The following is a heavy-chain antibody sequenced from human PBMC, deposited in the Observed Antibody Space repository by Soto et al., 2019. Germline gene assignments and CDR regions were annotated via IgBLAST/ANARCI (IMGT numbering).Heavy chain of an antibody. J-gene: IGHJ4*02. CDR3: AKDAAMVTADY. CDR1: GCTFSSYA. Sequence: EVQLLESGGGLVQPGGSLRLSCVASGCTFSSYAMSWVREAPGQGLEWVSAISGSGGSTYYADSVKGRFTISRDNSKNTLYLQMNSLRAEDTAVYYCAKDAAMVTADYWGQGTLVTVSS. V-gene: IGHV3-23*01. CDR2: ISGSGGST. D-gene: IGHD5-18*01.